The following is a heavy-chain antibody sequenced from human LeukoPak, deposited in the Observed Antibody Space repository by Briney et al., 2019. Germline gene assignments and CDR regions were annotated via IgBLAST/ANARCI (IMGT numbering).Heavy chain of an antibody. J-gene: IGHJ4*02. CDR1: GFTFSSYE. CDR3: ARVQYSSSWEFDY. CDR2: ISSSGSTI. V-gene: IGHV3-48*03. Sequence: GSLRLSGAASGFTFSSYEMNWVRQAPGKGLEWVSYISSSGSTIYYADSVKGRFTISRDNAKNSLYLQMNSLRAEDTAVYYCARVQYSSSWEFDYWGQGTLVTVSS. D-gene: IGHD6-13*01.